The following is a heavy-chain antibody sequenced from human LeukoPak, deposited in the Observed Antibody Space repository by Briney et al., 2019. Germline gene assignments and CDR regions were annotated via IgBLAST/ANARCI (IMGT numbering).Heavy chain of an antibody. V-gene: IGHV3-30-3*01. D-gene: IGHD3-3*01. CDR3: ARDGGYDFWSGYYQDY. CDR2: ISYDANIGSNK. J-gene: IGHJ4*02. Sequence: GASLRLSCATSGFTFSRYAMHWVRQAPGKGLEWVALISYDANIGSNKYYADSVKGRFTISRDNSKNTLYLQMNSLRAEDTAVYYCARDGGYDFWSGYYQDYWGQGTLVTVSS. CDR1: GFTFSRYA.